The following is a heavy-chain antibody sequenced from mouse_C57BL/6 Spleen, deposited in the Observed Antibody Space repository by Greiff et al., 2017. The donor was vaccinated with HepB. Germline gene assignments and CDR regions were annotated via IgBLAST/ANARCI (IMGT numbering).Heavy chain of an antibody. J-gene: IGHJ2*01. CDR3: AREFFNWDPGDY. CDR2: ISSGSSTI. CDR1: GFTFSDYG. Sequence: DVMLVESGGGLVKPGGSLKLSCAASGFTFSDYGMHWVRQAPEKGLEWVAYISSGSSTIYYADTVKGRFTISRDNAKNTLFLQMTSLRSEDTAMYYCAREFFNWDPGDYWGQGTTLTVSS. D-gene: IGHD4-1*01. V-gene: IGHV5-17*01.